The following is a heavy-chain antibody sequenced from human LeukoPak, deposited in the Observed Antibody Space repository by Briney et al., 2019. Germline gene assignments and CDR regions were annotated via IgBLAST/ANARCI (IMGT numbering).Heavy chain of an antibody. V-gene: IGHV1-18*01. Sequence: ASVKVSCKASGGTFSSYAISWVRQAPGQGLEWMGWISAYNGNTNYAQKLQGRVTLTTDTSTSTAYMELRSLRSDDTAVYYCARESEYGDGGRGDYWGQGTLVTVSS. CDR1: GGTFSSYA. D-gene: IGHD4-17*01. CDR2: ISAYNGNT. CDR3: ARESEYGDGGRGDY. J-gene: IGHJ4*02.